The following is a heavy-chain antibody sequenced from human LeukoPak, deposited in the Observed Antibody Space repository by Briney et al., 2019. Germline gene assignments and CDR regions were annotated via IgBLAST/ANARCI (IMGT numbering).Heavy chain of an antibody. D-gene: IGHD5-18*01. Sequence: ASVKVSCKASGYTFTSYDINWVRQATGQGLEWMGWMNPNSGNTGYAQKFQGRVTMTRNTSISTAYMELSSLRSEDTAVYYCARGGYGYYYYYYYGMDVWGQGTTVTVSS. J-gene: IGHJ6*02. V-gene: IGHV1-8*01. CDR3: ARGGYGYYYYYYYGMDV. CDR1: GYTFTSYD. CDR2: MNPNSGNT.